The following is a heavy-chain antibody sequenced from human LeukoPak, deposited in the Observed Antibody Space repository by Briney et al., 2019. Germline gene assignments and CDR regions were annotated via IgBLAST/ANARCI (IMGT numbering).Heavy chain of an antibody. J-gene: IGHJ3*02. CDR2: ISYDGSNK. CDR1: GFTFSSYG. D-gene: IGHD3-22*01. Sequence: GGSLRLSCAASGFTFSSYGMHWVRQAPGKGLEWVAVISYDGSNKYYADSVKGRFTISRDNSKNTLYLQMNSLRAEDTAVYYCARTGYYYDSSGAPSDAFDIWGQGTMVTVSS. V-gene: IGHV3-30*03. CDR3: ARTGYYYDSSGAPSDAFDI.